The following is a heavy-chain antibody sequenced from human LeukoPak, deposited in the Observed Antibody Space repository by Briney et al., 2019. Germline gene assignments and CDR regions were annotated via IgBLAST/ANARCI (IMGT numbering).Heavy chain of an antibody. J-gene: IGHJ2*01. CDR2: IGTAGEI. V-gene: IGHV3-13*01. Sequence: GGSLRLSCAASGFTFSSYDIHWVRQATGKGLEWVSGIGTAGEIYYPASVKGRFTISRENAKNSLYLQMKSLRAGDTAVYYCARAAYSSTWYSRYFDLWGRGTLVTVSS. CDR3: ARAAYSSTWYSRYFDL. CDR1: GFTFSSYD. D-gene: IGHD6-13*01.